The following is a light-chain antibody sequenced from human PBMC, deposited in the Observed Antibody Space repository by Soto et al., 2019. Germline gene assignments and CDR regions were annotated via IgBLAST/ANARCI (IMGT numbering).Light chain of an antibody. CDR3: QQYNSYSWT. CDR1: QSIYTY. J-gene: IGKJ1*01. V-gene: IGKV1-5*03. Sequence: IQMTQSPSSLSASVGDRVTITCRTGQSIYTYLSWYQQKPGKAPKLLIYKASTLKSGVPSRFSGSGSGTEFTLTISSLQPDDFATYYCQQYNSYSWTFGQGTKVDIK. CDR2: KAS.